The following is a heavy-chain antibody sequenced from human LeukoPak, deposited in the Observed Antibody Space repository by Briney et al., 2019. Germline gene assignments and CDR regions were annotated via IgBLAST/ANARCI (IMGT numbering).Heavy chain of an antibody. CDR3: ARDRLPGPR. J-gene: IGHJ4*02. V-gene: IGHV4-30-4*01. CDR2: IYYSGST. D-gene: IGHD2-21*01. Sequence: SETLSLTCTVSGGSISSGDYYWSWIRQPPGKGLEWIGYIYYSGSTYYNPSLKRRVTISVDTSKNQFSLKLSSATAADTAVYYCARDRLPGPRWGQGTLVTVSS. CDR1: GGSISSGDYY.